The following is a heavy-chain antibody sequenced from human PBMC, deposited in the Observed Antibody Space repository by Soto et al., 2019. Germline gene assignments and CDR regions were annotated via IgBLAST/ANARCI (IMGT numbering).Heavy chain of an antibody. D-gene: IGHD3-3*01. CDR3: ARHAPEGYDFWSGYTMDV. V-gene: IGHV5-10-1*01. CDR1: GYSFTSYW. J-gene: IGHJ6*02. CDR2: IDPSDSYT. Sequence: PGESLKISCKGSGYSFTSYWISWVRQMPGKGLEWMGRIDPSDSYTNYSPSFQGHVTISADKSISTAYLQWSSLKASDTAMYYCARHAPEGYDFWSGYTMDVWGQGTTVTVSS.